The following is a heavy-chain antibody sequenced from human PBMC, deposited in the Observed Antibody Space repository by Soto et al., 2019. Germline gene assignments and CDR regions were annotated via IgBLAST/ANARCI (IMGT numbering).Heavy chain of an antibody. Sequence: QLQLQESGPGLVKPSETLSLTCTVSGGSISSSSYYWGWIRQPPGKGLEWIGSIYYSGSTYYNPSRKSRVTISVDTSKNQSSLKLSSVTAADTAVYYCARSAIAAAGTNWFDPWGQGTLVTVSS. CDR2: IYYSGST. CDR3: ARSAIAAAGTNWFDP. D-gene: IGHD6-13*01. V-gene: IGHV4-39*01. J-gene: IGHJ5*02. CDR1: GGSISSSSYY.